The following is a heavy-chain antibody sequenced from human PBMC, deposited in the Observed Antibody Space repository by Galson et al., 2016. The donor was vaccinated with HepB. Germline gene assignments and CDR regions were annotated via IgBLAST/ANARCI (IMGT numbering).Heavy chain of an antibody. D-gene: IGHD3-10*01. CDR1: GFTFSNYW. CDR2: IKKDGSEQ. CDR3: ARKGGIYSPWGY. J-gene: IGHJ4*02. V-gene: IGHV3-7*03. Sequence: SLRLSCAASGFTFSNYWMSWVRQAPGKGLEWVANIKKDGSEQYYVDSVKGRFTISRDNAKNSMYLQMNSLRAEDTAVYYCARKGGIYSPWGYWGQGTLVTVSS.